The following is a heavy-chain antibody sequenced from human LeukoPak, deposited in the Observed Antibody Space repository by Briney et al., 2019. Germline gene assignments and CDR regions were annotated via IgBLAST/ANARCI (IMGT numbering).Heavy chain of an antibody. CDR3: ARESYSSSSGAHYYYYINV. Sequence: GGSLRLSCAASGFTFSDHYMTWIRQAPGKGLEWVSYIGSSGTTVYYADSVKGRFTISRDNANSSLYLEMNSLRAEDTAVYYCARESYSSSSGAHYYYYINVWGKGTTVTVSS. J-gene: IGHJ6*03. D-gene: IGHD6-6*01. CDR1: GFTFSDHY. V-gene: IGHV3-11*04. CDR2: IGSSGTTV.